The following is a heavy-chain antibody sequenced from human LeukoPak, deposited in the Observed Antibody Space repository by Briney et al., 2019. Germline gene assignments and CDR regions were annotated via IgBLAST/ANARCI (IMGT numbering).Heavy chain of an antibody. CDR1: GGSISSTTYY. V-gene: IGHV4-39*01. Sequence: SETLSLTCTVSGGSISSTTYYWGWIRQPPGKGLEWIGSIYYSGSTYYNPSLKSRVTISVDTSKNQFSLRLNSVTAADTAVYYCARHYSNRNYSYWGQGTLVTVSS. D-gene: IGHD1-7*01. CDR3: ARHYSNRNYSY. J-gene: IGHJ4*02. CDR2: IYYSGST.